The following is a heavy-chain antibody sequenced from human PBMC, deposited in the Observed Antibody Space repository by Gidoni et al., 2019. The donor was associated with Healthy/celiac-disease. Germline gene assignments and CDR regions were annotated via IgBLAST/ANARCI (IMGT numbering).Heavy chain of an antibody. CDR1: GGSISSYY. D-gene: IGHD1-26*01. V-gene: IGHV4-59*01. J-gene: IGHJ4*02. Sequence: QVQLQASGPGLAKPSETLSLPCTVSGGSISSYYWSWIRQPPGKGLEWIGYIYDSWSANYNTSLKRRVTISVDTSKNPFPLKLSAVPAADTDVYYCAGELPGDYFDYWGQGTLVTVSS. CDR2: IYDSWSA. CDR3: AGELPGDYFDY.